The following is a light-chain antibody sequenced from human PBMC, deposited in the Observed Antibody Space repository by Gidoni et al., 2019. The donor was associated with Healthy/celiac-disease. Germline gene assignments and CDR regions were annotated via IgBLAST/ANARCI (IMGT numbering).Light chain of an antibody. CDR3: CSYAGSCVV. J-gene: IGLJ2*01. V-gene: IGLV2-11*01. Sequence: QSALTQPRSVSRSPGQSVTISCTGTSSDVGGYNYVSWYQQHPGKAPKLMIYDVSKRPSGVPDRFSGSKSGNTASLTISGLQAEDEADYYCCSYAGSCVVFGGGTKLTVL. CDR1: SSDVGGYNY. CDR2: DVS.